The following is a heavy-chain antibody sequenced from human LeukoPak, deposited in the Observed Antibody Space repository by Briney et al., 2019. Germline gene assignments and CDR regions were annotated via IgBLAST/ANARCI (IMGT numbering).Heavy chain of an antibody. CDR1: GFTFSSSS. J-gene: IGHJ5*02. CDR3: ARDQRAYCSTTSCKYNWFDP. D-gene: IGHD2-2*01. CDR2: ISGSSSTI. Sequence: GGSLRLSCAASGFTFSSSSMNWVRQAPGKGLEWLSYISGSSSTIYYADSVKGRFTISRDNAKNSLYLQMNSLRDEDTAVYYCARDQRAYCSTTSCKYNWFDPWAQGTLVTVSS. V-gene: IGHV3-48*02.